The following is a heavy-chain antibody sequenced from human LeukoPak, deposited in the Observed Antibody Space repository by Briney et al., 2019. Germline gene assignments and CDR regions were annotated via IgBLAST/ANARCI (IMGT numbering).Heavy chain of an antibody. V-gene: IGHV4-39*01. CDR1: GGSISSSSYY. J-gene: IGHJ4*02. CDR2: IYYSGST. D-gene: IGHD4-17*01. CDR3: ARLLSMTTGDY. Sequence: PSETLSLTCIVSGGSISSSSYYWGWIRQPPGKGLEWIGSIYYSGSTYYNPSLKSRVTISVDTSKNQFSLKLSSVTAADTAVYYCARLLSMTTGDYWGQGTLVTASS.